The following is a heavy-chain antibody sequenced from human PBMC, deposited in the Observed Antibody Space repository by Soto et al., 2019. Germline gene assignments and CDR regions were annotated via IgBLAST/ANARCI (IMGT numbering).Heavy chain of an antibody. D-gene: IGHD2-15*01. J-gene: IGHJ4*02. CDR2: IKSKTDGGTT. CDR3: TTDRDCSGGSCYPRGPPELDY. CDR1: GFTFSNAG. V-gene: IGHV3-15*07. Sequence: GGSLRLSCAASGFTFSNAGMNWVRQAPGKGLEWVGRIKSKTDGGTTDYAAPVKGRFTISRDDSKNTLYLQMNSLKTEDTAVYYCTTDRDCSGGSCYPRGPPELDYWGQGTLVTVSS.